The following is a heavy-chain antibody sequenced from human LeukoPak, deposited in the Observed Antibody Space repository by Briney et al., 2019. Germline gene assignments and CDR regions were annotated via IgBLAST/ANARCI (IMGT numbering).Heavy chain of an antibody. CDR3: ARDQEAFDY. V-gene: IGHV1-46*01. CDR2: IYPRDGST. Sequence: ASVKVSCKASGYSLTSNYIHWVRQAPGQGLEWMGMIYPRDGSTSYAQKFQGRVTVTRDTSTSTVHMELSGLRSEDTAVYYCARDQEAFDYWGQGTLVTVSS. CDR1: GYSLTSNY. J-gene: IGHJ4*02.